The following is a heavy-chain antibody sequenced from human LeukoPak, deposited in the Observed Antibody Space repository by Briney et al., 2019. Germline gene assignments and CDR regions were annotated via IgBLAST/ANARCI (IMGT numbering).Heavy chain of an antibody. CDR2: IYHSGST. Sequence: KPSGTLSLTCAVSGGSISSSNWWSWVRQPPGKGLEWIGQIYHSGSTNYNPSLKSRVTISVDKSKNQFSLKLSSVTAAGTAVYYCASLVEYCSSTSCYYMDVWGKGTTVTGSS. D-gene: IGHD2-2*01. CDR1: GGSISSSNW. CDR3: ASLVEYCSSTSCYYMDV. V-gene: IGHV4-4*02. J-gene: IGHJ6*03.